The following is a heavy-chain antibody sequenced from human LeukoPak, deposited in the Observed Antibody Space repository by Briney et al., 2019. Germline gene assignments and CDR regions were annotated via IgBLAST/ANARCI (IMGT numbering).Heavy chain of an antibody. Sequence: SQTLSLTCSVSGGPINSDGYYWSWIRQHPGKGLEWIGYIYYSGSTYYNPSLKSRLTISVDTSKNQLSLKLSSVTAADTAVYYCATERGVTKYYGMDVWGQGTTVTVS. J-gene: IGHJ6*02. D-gene: IGHD3-10*01. CDR2: IYYSGST. V-gene: IGHV4-31*03. CDR3: ATERGVTKYYGMDV. CDR1: GGPINSDGYY.